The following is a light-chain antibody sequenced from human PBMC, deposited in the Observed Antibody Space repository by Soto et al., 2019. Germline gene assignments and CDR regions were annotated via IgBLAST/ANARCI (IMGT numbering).Light chain of an antibody. V-gene: IGKV3-20*01. CDR3: QQYGSSTMST. CDR1: QSVSSSY. Sequence: EIVLTQSPGTLSLSPGERATLSCRASQSVSSSYFAWYQQKPGQAPRLLIYGASGRATGIPDRFSGSGSGTDFTLTISRLEPEDFAVYYWQQYGSSTMSTFGQGTKLEIK. J-gene: IGKJ2*01. CDR2: GAS.